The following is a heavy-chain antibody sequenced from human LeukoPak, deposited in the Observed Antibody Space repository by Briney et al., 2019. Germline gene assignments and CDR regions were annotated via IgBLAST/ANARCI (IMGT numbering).Heavy chain of an antibody. J-gene: IGHJ4*02. CDR3: ASYDFWSGMSFDY. D-gene: IGHD3-3*01. Sequence: SETLYPTCTVSGGSISSYYWSWIRQPPGKGLEWIGSIYYSGSTYYNPSLKSRVTISVDTSKNQFSLKLSSVTAADTAVYYCASYDFWSGMSFDYWGQGTLVTVSS. CDR1: GGSISSYY. CDR2: IYYSGST. V-gene: IGHV4-59*05.